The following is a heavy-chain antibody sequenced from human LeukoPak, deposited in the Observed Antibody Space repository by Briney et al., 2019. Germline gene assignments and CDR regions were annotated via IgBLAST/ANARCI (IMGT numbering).Heavy chain of an antibody. J-gene: IGHJ3*02. Sequence: GESLKISCKGSGYSFTSYWIGWVRHMPGKGLEWMGLIYPGDSDTRYSPSFQGQVTISADKSISTAYLQWSSLKASDTAMYYCARYDPYDSSGYFDAFDIWGQGTMVTVSS. CDR2: IYPGDSDT. V-gene: IGHV5-51*01. CDR3: ARYDPYDSSGYFDAFDI. D-gene: IGHD3-22*01. CDR1: GYSFTSYW.